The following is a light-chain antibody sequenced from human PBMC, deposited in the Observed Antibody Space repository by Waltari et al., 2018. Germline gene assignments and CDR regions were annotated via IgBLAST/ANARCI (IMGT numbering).Light chain of an antibody. Sequence: SYVLTQPPSVSVAPGKTARITCGGDSIGSKGVHWYQQKPGQAPVVVIHEDSDRSSGIPERCSGSNSGNTATLTITGVEAGEEADYYCQVWDTSSDNPFVVGTGTEVTFL. CDR1: SIGSKG. CDR3: QVWDTSSDNPFV. J-gene: IGLJ1*01. CDR2: EDS. V-gene: IGLV3-21*04.